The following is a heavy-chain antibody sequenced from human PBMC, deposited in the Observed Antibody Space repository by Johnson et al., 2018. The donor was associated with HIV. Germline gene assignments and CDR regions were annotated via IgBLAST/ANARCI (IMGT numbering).Heavy chain of an antibody. D-gene: IGHD6-13*01. CDR1: GLILSGYG. J-gene: IGHJ3*02. CDR2: IWPDGSNR. V-gene: IGHV3-33*01. CDR3: ARECSSTRWTYGFDI. Sequence: QVQLVESGGDVVQPGTSLRLSCEASGLILSGYGLHWVRQAPGKGLEWVAVIWPDGSNRYYADSVKGRFTISRDNSKNTLYLQMNSLRAEDTAVYYCARECSSTRWTYGFDILGQGTMVTVSS.